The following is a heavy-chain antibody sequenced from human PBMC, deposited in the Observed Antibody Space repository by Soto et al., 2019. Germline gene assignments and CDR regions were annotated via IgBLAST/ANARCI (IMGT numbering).Heavy chain of an antibody. CDR1: GFTFSTYG. V-gene: IGHV3-30*18. Sequence: QVQLVESGGGVVQPGKSLRLSCAASGFTFSTYGMHWVRKAPGKGLEWVAVISYHGTNKYYADSVKGRFTMSRDNSKDTLYLQMNSLTAEDTAVYYCAKDFGIAVAGPEYLQHWGQGTLVTVSS. CDR2: ISYHGTNK. J-gene: IGHJ1*01. D-gene: IGHD6-13*01. CDR3: AKDFGIAVAGPEYLQH.